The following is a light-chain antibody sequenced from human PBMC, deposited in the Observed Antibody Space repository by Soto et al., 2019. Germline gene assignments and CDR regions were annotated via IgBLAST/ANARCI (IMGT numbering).Light chain of an antibody. CDR2: GAS. CDR3: QKFNSWPRT. V-gene: IGKV3-15*01. Sequence: IVMTQSPATVSGSPGERVTLSCRASQSVSGNVAWYHQKPGQPPRLLVYGASTTATDIPARFFGSGSETDFTLTITRLQSEDFGIYYCQKFNSWPRTFGQGTKVEIK. CDR1: QSVSGN. J-gene: IGKJ1*01.